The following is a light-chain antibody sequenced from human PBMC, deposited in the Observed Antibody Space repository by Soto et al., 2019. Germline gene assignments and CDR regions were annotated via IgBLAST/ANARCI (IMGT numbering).Light chain of an antibody. CDR2: ATS. J-gene: IGKJ1*01. Sequence: DILMTQTPLSLSVTPGQPASISCKSSQSLLHSDGKTYLYWYQQKPGRAPKLLIYATSTLQSGVPSRFSGSGSGTEFTLTISSLQPEDFATYYCQQLNFFPITFGQGTKVDIK. V-gene: IGKV2-29*01. CDR1: QSLLHSDGKTY. CDR3: QQLNFFPIT.